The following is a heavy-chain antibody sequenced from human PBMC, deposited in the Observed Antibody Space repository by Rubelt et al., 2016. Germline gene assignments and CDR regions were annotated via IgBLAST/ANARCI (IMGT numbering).Heavy chain of an antibody. D-gene: IGHD3-10*01. CDR2: IWYDGSNK. CDR3: ARLAYYYGSGSSYNLDY. J-gene: IGHJ4*02. V-gene: IGHV3-33*01. CDR1: GFTFSSYG. Sequence: GGGVVQPGRSLRLSCAASGFTFSSYGMHWVRQAPGKGLEWVAVIWYDGSNKYCADSVKGRFTISRDNSKNTRYLQMNSLRAEDTAVYYCARLAYYYGSGSSYNLDYWGQGTLVTVSS.